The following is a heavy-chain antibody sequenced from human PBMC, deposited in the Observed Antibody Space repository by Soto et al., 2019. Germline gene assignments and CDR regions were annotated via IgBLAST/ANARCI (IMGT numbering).Heavy chain of an antibody. Sequence: QVQLVQSGAEVKKPGASVKVSCTASGNTFTRHYMHWVRQAPGQGLEWMGMINPSGGTTTYAQRFQGQITMTRDTSTSTVYMELSSLRSEDTAVYYCARDSRALLWFGELYPYGMDVWGQGTTVTVSS. CDR2: INPSGGTT. V-gene: IGHV1-46*01. CDR1: GNTFTRHY. J-gene: IGHJ6*02. CDR3: ARDSRALLWFGELYPYGMDV. D-gene: IGHD3-10*01.